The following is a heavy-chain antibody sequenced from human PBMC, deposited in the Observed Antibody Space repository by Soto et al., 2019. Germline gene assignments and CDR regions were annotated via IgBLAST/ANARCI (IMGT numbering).Heavy chain of an antibody. CDR2: IYYSGST. V-gene: IGHV4-39*01. CDR1: GGSISSSSYY. CDR3: ARRFEWGPSDIAVAGTEPPAVAFDI. J-gene: IGHJ3*02. Sequence: QLQLQESGPGLVKPSETLSLTCTVSGGSISSSSYYWGWIRQPPGKGLEWIGSIYYSGSTYYNPSANRRVPRSVDTSKNQFSLKLSSVTAADTAVYYCARRFEWGPSDIAVAGTEPPAVAFDIWGQGTMVTVSS. D-gene: IGHD6-19*01.